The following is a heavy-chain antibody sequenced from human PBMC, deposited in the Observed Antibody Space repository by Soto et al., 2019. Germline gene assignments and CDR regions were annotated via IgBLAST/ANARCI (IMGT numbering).Heavy chain of an antibody. J-gene: IGHJ3*02. D-gene: IGHD3-22*01. CDR1: GYTSTSYA. CDR3: ARTDYYDSNDAFDI. V-gene: IGHV1-3*01. CDR2: INAGNGNT. Sequence: ASVKVSCKASGYTSTSYAMHWVRQAPRQRREWMGWINAGNGNTKYSQKFQGRVTITRDTSASTAYMELSSLRSEDTAVYYCARTDYYDSNDAFDIWGQGTMVTVSS.